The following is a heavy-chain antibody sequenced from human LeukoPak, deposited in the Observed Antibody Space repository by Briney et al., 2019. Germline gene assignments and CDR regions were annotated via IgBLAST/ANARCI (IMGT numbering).Heavy chain of an antibody. Sequence: PGGSLRLSCAASGFTFSSYWMSWVRQAPQKGLEWVASIKGDGSETFYVDSVKGRFTISRDNAQRSLFPQMSSLRAEDTAVYYCVRWRWLQSEFDYWGQGTLVTVSS. J-gene: IGHJ4*02. D-gene: IGHD5-24*01. CDR2: IKGDGSET. V-gene: IGHV3-7*01. CDR1: GFTFSSYW. CDR3: VRWRWLQSEFDY.